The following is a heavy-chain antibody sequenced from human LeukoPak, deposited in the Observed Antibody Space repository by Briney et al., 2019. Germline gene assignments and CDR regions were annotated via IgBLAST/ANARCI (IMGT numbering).Heavy chain of an antibody. V-gene: IGHV1-18*01. Sequence: ASMKVSCKASGYTFTSYGFNWVRQAPGQGLEWMGWISAYNGNTNSAQKLQGRVTMTTDPSTSTAYMELRSLRSDDTAVYYCASGIQLWLFDYWGQGTLATVSS. CDR2: ISAYNGNT. CDR1: GYTFTSYG. CDR3: ASGIQLWLFDY. J-gene: IGHJ4*02. D-gene: IGHD5-18*01.